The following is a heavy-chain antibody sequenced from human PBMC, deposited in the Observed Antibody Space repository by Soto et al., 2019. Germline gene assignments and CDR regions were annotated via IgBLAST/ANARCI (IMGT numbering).Heavy chain of an antibody. D-gene: IGHD5-18*01. J-gene: IGHJ4*02. CDR3: ARRPGGYRYGTLYFDY. Sequence: QITLKESGPTLVKPAHTLTLTCSLSGFSLSTTDSGVGWVRQPPGKALEWLALVYYNDNKRYSPSLKTKLAITQDTSRNQVGLTMTNLDPSDTATYFCARRPGGYRYGTLYFDYWGQGILVTVSS. V-gene: IGHV2-5*01. CDR2: VYYNDNK. CDR1: GFSLSTTDSG.